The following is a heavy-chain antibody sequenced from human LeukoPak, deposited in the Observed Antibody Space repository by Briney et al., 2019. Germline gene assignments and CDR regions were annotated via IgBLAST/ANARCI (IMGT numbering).Heavy chain of an antibody. Sequence: PGGSLRLSCAASGFIFSSYAMSWVRQAPGKGLEWVSVIYSGGSTYYADSVKGRFTISRDNSKNTLYLQMNSLRAEDTAVYYCARGYSNLGMDVWGQGTTVTVSS. CDR3: ARGYSNLGMDV. J-gene: IGHJ6*02. D-gene: IGHD6-13*01. CDR1: GFIFSSYA. CDR2: IYSGGST. V-gene: IGHV3-53*01.